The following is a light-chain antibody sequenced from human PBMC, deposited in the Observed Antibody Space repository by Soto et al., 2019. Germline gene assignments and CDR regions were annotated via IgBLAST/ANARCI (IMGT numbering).Light chain of an antibody. CDR3: QQYNNWPLT. CDR2: GAS. J-gene: IGKJ4*01. CDR1: QSVSSN. V-gene: IGKV3-15*01. Sequence: DIVMTQSPATLSVSPGERATLSCRASQSVSSNLAWYQQKPGQAPRLLIYGASTRATGIPARFSGSRSGTEFPLTISSLQSEDFAVYYCQQYNNWPLTFGGGTKVEIK.